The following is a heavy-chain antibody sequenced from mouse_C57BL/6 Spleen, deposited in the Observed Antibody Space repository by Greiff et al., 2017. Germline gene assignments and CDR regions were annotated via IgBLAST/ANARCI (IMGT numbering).Heavy chain of an antibody. D-gene: IGHD2-3*01. Sequence: EVQLQQSGPVLVKPGASVKMSCKASGYTFTDYYMNWVKQSHGKSLEWIGVINPYNGGTSYNQKFKGKATLTVDKSSNTAYLQLSSLTSEDTAVYYCARGDGYYGFAYWGQGTLVTVSA. CDR3: ARGDGYYGFAY. V-gene: IGHV1-19*01. CDR2: INPYNGGT. J-gene: IGHJ3*01. CDR1: GYTFTDYY.